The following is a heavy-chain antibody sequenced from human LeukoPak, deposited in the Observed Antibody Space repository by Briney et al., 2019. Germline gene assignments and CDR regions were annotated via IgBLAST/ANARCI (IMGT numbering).Heavy chain of an antibody. CDR3: ARGSVGAFDI. D-gene: IGHD1-26*01. J-gene: IGHJ3*02. V-gene: IGHV4-38-2*02. Sequence: SETLSLTCTVSGYSISSDYYWGWIRQPPGKGLEWIGSIYHSGSTYYKPSLKSRVTISVDTSKNQFSLRLRSVAAADTAVYYCARGSVGAFDIWGQGTMVTVSS. CDR1: GYSISSDYY. CDR2: IYHSGST.